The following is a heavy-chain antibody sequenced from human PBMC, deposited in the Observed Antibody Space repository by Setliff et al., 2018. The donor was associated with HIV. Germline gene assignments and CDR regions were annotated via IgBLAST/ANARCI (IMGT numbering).Heavy chain of an antibody. CDR2: IYYSGST. D-gene: IGHD4-17*01. CDR3: AREIYGGNSRPFDY. J-gene: IGHJ4*02. V-gene: IGHV4-59*02. Sequence: SETLSLTCTVSGGSVNSYFWHWIRQPPGKGLEWIGYIYYSGSTNYNPSLESRVTISVDTSKNQLSLKLSSVTAADTAVYYCAREIYGGNSRPFDYWGQGTLVTVSS. CDR1: GGSVNSYF.